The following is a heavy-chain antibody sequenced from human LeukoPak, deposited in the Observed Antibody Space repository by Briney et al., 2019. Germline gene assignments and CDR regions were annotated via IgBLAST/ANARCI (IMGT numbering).Heavy chain of an antibody. CDR3: ARAVMITFGGVIGAFDI. Sequence: ASVKVSCKASGYTFTSYGISWVRQAPGQGLEWMGWIGAYNGNTNYAQKLQGRVTMTTDTSTSTAYMELRGLRSDDTAVYYCARAVMITFGGVIGAFDIWGQGTMVTVSS. V-gene: IGHV1-18*01. J-gene: IGHJ3*02. CDR2: IGAYNGNT. D-gene: IGHD3-16*01. CDR1: GYTFTSYG.